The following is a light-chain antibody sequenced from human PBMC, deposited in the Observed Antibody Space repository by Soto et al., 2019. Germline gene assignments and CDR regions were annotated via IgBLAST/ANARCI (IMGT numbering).Light chain of an antibody. V-gene: IGKV1-39*01. J-gene: IGKJ2*01. Sequence: DIQMTQSPSSLSASVGARVTITCRASQSISSYLNWYQQKPGKAPKLLIYAASSLQSGVPSRLSGSGSGTAFTLTISSLQPEDFATYYCQQSYSTPPYTFGQGPKLEIK. CDR2: AAS. CDR3: QQSYSTPPYT. CDR1: QSISSY.